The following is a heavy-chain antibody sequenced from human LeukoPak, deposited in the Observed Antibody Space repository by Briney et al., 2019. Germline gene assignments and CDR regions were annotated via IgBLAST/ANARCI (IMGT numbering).Heavy chain of an antibody. CDR3: ARLGSTWSSFDP. D-gene: IGHD6-13*01. V-gene: IGHV4-39*07. CDR1: GGSIGSTSYS. CDR2: IYYTGST. Sequence: SETLSLTCTVSGGSIGSTSYSWGWIRQPPGKGLEWIGTIYYTGSTSYNPSLKSRVTISVDMFKNHFSLKLSPVTAADAAVYYCARLGSTWSSFDPWGQGTLVTVSS. J-gene: IGHJ5*02.